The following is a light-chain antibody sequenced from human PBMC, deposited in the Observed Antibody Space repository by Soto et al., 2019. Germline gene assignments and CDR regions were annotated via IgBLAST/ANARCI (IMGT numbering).Light chain of an antibody. CDR2: EVS. CDR3: SSSTSRTSWV. V-gene: IGLV2-14*01. CDR1: SSDIGGYNY. Sequence: QSALTQPASVSGSPGQSITISCTGTSSDIGGYNYVSWYQQHPGRAPKLMIYEVSNRPSGVSNRFSASKSGSTASLTISGLQAEDEADYYCSSSTSRTSWVFGGGTKLTVL. J-gene: IGLJ3*02.